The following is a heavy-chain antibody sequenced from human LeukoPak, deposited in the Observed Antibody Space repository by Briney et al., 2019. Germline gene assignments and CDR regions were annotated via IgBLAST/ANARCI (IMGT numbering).Heavy chain of an antibody. Sequence: GGSLRLSCAASGFTFSSYAMRWVRQAPGKGLEWVSAIGSGSGGTTIYADSVKGRFTISRDNSKNTLYLQMSSLRGEDTAVYYCAINYESGRGVPYGMDVWGQGTTVTVSS. D-gene: IGHD3-10*01. J-gene: IGHJ6*02. CDR3: AINYESGRGVPYGMDV. CDR1: GFTFSSYA. V-gene: IGHV3-23*01. CDR2: IGSGSGGTT.